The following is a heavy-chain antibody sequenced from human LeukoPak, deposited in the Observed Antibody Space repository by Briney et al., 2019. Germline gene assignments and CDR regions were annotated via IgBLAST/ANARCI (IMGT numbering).Heavy chain of an antibody. CDR2: LYTSGST. J-gene: IGHJ5*02. CDR3: ARDQYYYDSSGYYLGVRPNWFDP. D-gene: IGHD3-22*01. V-gene: IGHV4-61*02. Sequence: SETLSLTCAVSGGSISSGSSYWSWIRQPAGKGLEWIGRLYTSGSTNYNPSLKSRVTISVDTSKNQFSLKLSSVTAADTAVYYCARDQYYYDSSGYYLGVRPNWFDPWGQGTLVTVSS. CDR1: GGSISSGSSY.